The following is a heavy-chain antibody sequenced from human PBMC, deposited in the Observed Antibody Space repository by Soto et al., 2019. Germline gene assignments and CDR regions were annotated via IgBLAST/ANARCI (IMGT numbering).Heavy chain of an antibody. CDR1: GYTLTELS. J-gene: IGHJ4*02. CDR3: ATDQAAPGYYYSFDY. CDR2: FDPEDGET. Sequence: GASVKVSCKVSGYTLTELSMHWVRQAPGKGLEWMGGFDPEDGETIYAQKFQGRVTMTEDTSTDTAYMELSSLRSEDTAVYYCATDQAAPGYYYSFDYWGQGTLVTVSS. V-gene: IGHV1-24*01. D-gene: IGHD3-22*01.